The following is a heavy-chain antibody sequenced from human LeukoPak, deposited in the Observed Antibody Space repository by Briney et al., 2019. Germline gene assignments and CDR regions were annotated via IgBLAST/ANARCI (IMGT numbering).Heavy chain of an antibody. Sequence: GASVKVSCKASGGTFSSYAISWVRQAPGQGLEWMGRIIPIFGTANYAQKFQGRVTITTDESTSTAYMELSSLRSEDTAVYYCASRGSGYYFDYWGQGILVTVSS. CDR3: ASRGSGYYFDY. CDR1: GGTFSSYA. D-gene: IGHD3-22*01. V-gene: IGHV1-69*05. CDR2: IIPIFGTA. J-gene: IGHJ4*02.